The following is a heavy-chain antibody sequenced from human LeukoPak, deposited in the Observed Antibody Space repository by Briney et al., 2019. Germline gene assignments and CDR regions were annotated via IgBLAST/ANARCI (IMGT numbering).Heavy chain of an antibody. CDR2: INHSGST. CDR3: ARGASARLITMIAPYYYGMDV. CDR1: GGSFSGYY. V-gene: IGHV4-34*01. D-gene: IGHD3-22*01. J-gene: IGHJ6*02. Sequence: SETLSLTCAVYGGSFSGYYWSWIRQPPGKGLEWIGEINHSGSTNYNPSLKSRVTISVDTSKNQFSLKLSSVTAADTAVYYCARGASARLITMIAPYYYGMDVWGQGTTVTVSS.